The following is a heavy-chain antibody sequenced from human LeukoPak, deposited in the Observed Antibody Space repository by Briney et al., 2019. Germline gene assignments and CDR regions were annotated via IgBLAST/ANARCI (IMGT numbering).Heavy chain of an antibody. Sequence: GGSLRLSCAASGFSFNSFAMNWVRQAPGKGLEWVAIISHDGRRQHYADSVKGRFTISRDNSNNTLYLDMNNLRADDTALYYCAKDRDYYFGSGSFDYWGQGTLVTVSS. V-gene: IGHV3-30*04. CDR1: GFSFNSFA. J-gene: IGHJ4*02. D-gene: IGHD3-10*01. CDR2: ISHDGRRQ. CDR3: AKDRDYYFGSGSFDY.